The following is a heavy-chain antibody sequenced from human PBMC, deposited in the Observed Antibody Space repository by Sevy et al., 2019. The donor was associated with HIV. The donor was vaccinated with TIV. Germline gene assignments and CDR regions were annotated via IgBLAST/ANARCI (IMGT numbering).Heavy chain of an antibody. J-gene: IGHJ4*02. CDR2: FDPEDGET. V-gene: IGHV1-24*01. D-gene: IGHD3-22*01. CDR3: ASAREGNEDSSGYLDY. CDR1: EYSLTKLS. Sequence: ASVKVSCKVSEYSLTKLSMHWVRQAPGKGLEWMGRFDPEDGETIFAQKFQGRVTMTEDTSTDTAYMQLSSLRSEDTAVYYCASAREGNEDSSGYLDYWGQGTLVTVSS.